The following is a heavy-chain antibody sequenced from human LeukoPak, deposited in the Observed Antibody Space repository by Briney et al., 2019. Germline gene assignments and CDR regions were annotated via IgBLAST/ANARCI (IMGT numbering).Heavy chain of an antibody. J-gene: IGHJ2*01. CDR1: GYTFNTYY. CDR2: INPSGSST. V-gene: IGHV1-46*02. D-gene: IGHD6-6*01. Sequence: ASVKVSCKASGYTFNTYYMHWVRQGPGQGLEWMGIINPSGSSTSYAQTVQGRVTMTSDTSTNTVYMELSSLRSEDTAVFYCVRGASSIAALNPFWYFDLWGRGTLVTVSS. CDR3: VRGASSIAALNPFWYFDL.